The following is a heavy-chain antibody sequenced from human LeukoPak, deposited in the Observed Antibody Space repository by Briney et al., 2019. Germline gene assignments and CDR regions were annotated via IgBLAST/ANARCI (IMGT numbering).Heavy chain of an antibody. CDR2: IYSGGTT. D-gene: IGHD5-24*01. CDR1: GFIVSSNY. CDR3: TRLRDGYDSDY. Sequence: GGSLRLSGAVSGFIVSSNYMSWVRQARGKGLEWVSVIYSGGTTYYADSVKGRFIISRDNSKNTLYLQMNTLRAEDTAMYYCTRLRDGYDSDYWGQGTLVTVSS. V-gene: IGHV3-53*01. J-gene: IGHJ4*02.